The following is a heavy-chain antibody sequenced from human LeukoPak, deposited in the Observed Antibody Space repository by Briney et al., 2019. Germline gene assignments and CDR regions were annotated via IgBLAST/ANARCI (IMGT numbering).Heavy chain of an antibody. Sequence: KASQTLSLTCALSGDTFSSNSAAWNSVRQSPSRGLTGLGRTYYRSKWYNYSAVSVKSRITINPDTSKNQFSLQLNSVTPEDTAVYYCARDKYRPLDYWGQGTLVTVSS. D-gene: IGHD2-2*01. CDR1: GDTFSSNSAA. CDR3: ARDKYRPLDY. CDR2: TYYRSKWYN. V-gene: IGHV6-1*01. J-gene: IGHJ4*02.